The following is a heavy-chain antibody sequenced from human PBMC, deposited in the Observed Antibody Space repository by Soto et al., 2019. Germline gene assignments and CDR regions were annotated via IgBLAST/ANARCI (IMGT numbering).Heavy chain of an antibody. CDR3: ARVKGDNWNYYYYYGMDV. D-gene: IGHD1-7*01. CDR1: GYTFTSYG. CDR2: ISAYNGNT. J-gene: IGHJ6*02. Sequence: QVQLVQSGAEVKKPGASVKVSCKASGYTFTSYGISWVRQAPGQGLEWMGWISAYNGNTNYAQKLQGRVTMTTDTXTXTDXMELRSLRSDDTAVYYCARVKGDNWNYYYYYGMDVWGQGTTVTVSS. V-gene: IGHV1-18*01.